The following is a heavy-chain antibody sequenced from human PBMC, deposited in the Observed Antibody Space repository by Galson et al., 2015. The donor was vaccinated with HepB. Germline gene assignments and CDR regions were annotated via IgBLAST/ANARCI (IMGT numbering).Heavy chain of an antibody. Sequence: SLRLSCAASGFTFSSYAMSWVRQAPGKGLEWLSVISGSGHNTYYADSVKGRFTISRDNSKNTLYMEMNSLRAEDTAAYYCAKHRVTVEPFYHWGQGTPVTVSS. CDR2: ISGSGHNT. D-gene: IGHD4-23*01. CDR1: GFTFSSYA. V-gene: IGHV3-23*01. CDR3: AKHRVTVEPFYH. J-gene: IGHJ4*02.